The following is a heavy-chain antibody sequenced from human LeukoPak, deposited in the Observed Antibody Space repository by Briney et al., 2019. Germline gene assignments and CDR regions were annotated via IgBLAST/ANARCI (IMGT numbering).Heavy chain of an antibody. D-gene: IGHD3-22*01. CDR2: IYYSGST. Sequence: PSETLSLTCTVSGGSISSYHWSWIRQPPGKGLEWIGYIYYSGSTNYNPSLKSRVTISVDTSKNQFSLKLSSVTAADTAVYYCARSTKYYDSSGYYPRIRYYYGMDVWGQGTTVTVSS. J-gene: IGHJ6*02. CDR1: GGSISSYH. V-gene: IGHV4-59*01. CDR3: ARSTKYYDSSGYYPRIRYYYGMDV.